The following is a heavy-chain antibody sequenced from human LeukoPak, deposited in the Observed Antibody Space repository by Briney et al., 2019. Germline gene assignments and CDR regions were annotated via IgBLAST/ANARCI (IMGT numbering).Heavy chain of an antibody. Sequence: PGGSLRLSCAASGFTFSSYWMSWVRQAPGKGLEWVANIKQDGSEKYYVDSVKGRFTISRDNAKNSLYLQMNSLRAEDTAVYYCARVRPYDYVWGSYRPLDYWGQGTLVTVSS. CDR3: ARVRPYDYVWGSYRPLDY. D-gene: IGHD3-16*02. J-gene: IGHJ4*02. CDR1: GFTFSSYW. V-gene: IGHV3-7*01. CDR2: IKQDGSEK.